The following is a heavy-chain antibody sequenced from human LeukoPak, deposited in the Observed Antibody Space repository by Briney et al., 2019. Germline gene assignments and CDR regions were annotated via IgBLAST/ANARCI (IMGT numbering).Heavy chain of an antibody. D-gene: IGHD1-1*01. CDR2: IYHSGST. V-gene: IGHV4-38-2*02. J-gene: IGHJ1*01. CDR3: ARGRGTGRGYFQH. Sequence: SETLSLTCTVSGYSISSGYYWGWIRQPPGKGLEWIGSIYHSGSTYYNPSLKSRVTISVDTSKNQFSLKLSSVTAADTAVYYCARGRGTGRGYFQHWGQGTLVTVSS. CDR1: GYSISSGYY.